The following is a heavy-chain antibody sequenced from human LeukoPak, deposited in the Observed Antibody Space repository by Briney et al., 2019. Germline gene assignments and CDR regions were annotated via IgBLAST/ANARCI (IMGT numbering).Heavy chain of an antibody. V-gene: IGHV4-61*10. Sequence: SETLSLTCTVSGGSISSGSYYWSWIRQPAGKRLEWIGHIYRSGSTNYSPSLKSRVTISVDTSKNQSSLKLRSVTAADTAVYYCARTTEGGYTYDYFYYYYMDVWGEGTTVTISS. CDR3: ARTTEGGYTYDYFYYYYMDV. CDR2: IYRSGST. J-gene: IGHJ6*03. D-gene: IGHD5-18*01. CDR1: GGSISSGSYY.